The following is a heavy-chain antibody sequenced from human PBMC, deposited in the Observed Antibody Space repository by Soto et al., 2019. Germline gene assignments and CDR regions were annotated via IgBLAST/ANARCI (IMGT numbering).Heavy chain of an antibody. CDR2: IYYSGST. CDR3: ARDHYYSFDY. D-gene: IGHD3-22*01. CDR1: GGSISSDN. J-gene: IGHJ4*02. V-gene: IGHV4-59*08. Sequence: PSETLSLTCSVSGGSISSDNWSWIRQPPGKGLEWIAYIYYSGSTNYNPSLKSRVTISVDTSKNQFSLNLSSVTAADTAVYYCARDHYYSFDYWGQGTLVTVSS.